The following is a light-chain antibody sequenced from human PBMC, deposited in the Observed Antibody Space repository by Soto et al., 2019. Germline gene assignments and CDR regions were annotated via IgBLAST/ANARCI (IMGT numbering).Light chain of an antibody. CDR1: SSNIGSNY. CDR3: AAWDDSLSGKV. J-gene: IGLJ1*01. CDR2: RNN. V-gene: IGLV1-47*01. Sequence: QSVLTQPPSASGTPGQRVTISCSGSSSNIGSNYVYWYQQLPGTAPKLLFYRNNQRPSGVPDRFSGSKSGTSASLAISGLLSEDEADYYCAAWDDSLSGKVFGTGTKLTVL.